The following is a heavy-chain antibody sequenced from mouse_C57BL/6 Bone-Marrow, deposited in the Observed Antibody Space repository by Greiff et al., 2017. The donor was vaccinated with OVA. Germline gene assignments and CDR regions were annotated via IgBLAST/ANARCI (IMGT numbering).Heavy chain of an antibody. V-gene: IGHV5-17*01. CDR1: GFTFSDYG. D-gene: IGHD2-1*01. J-gene: IGHJ2*01. Sequence: DVQLVESGGGLVKPGGSLKLSCAASGFTFSDYGMHWVRQAPEKGLEWVAYISSGSSTIYYADTVKGRFTISRDNAKNTLFLKMTSLRSEDTAMFYCARLGLLRDYWGQGTTLTVSS. CDR2: ISSGSSTI. CDR3: ARLGLLRDY.